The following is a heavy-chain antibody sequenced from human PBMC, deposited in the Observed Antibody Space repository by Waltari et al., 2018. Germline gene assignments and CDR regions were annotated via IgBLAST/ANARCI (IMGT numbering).Heavy chain of an antibody. J-gene: IGHJ4*02. CDR2: IYHSGST. Sequence: QVQLQESGPGLVKPSETLSLTCAVSGYSISSGYYWGWIRQPPGKGLEWIGSIYHSGSTYYSPCLKSRVTISVDTSKNQCSLKLSSLTAADTAVYYCARHTHTTVTPLDYWGQGTLVTVSS. V-gene: IGHV4-38-2*01. CDR3: ARHTHTTVTPLDY. CDR1: GYSISSGYY. D-gene: IGHD4-17*01.